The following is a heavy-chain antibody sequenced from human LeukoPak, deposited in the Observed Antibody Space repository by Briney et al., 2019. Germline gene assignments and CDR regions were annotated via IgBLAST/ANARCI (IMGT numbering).Heavy chain of an antibody. CDR2: FKTNYNRV. D-gene: IGHD4-11*01. CDR1: GFTFSDYA. Sequence: GGSLRLSCVASGFTFSDYAMNWVRQAPGKGLEWVSTFKTNYNRVYYAESVRGRFTISTDNSKNTAYLQMNSLRVEDTALYYCARSVPDYTRFDFWGQGALVTVSS. J-gene: IGHJ4*02. CDR3: ARSVPDYTRFDF. V-gene: IGHV3-23*05.